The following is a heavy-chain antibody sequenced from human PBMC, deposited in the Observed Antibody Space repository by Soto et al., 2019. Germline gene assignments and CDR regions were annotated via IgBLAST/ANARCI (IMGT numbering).Heavy chain of an antibody. Sequence: QVQLVESGGGVVQPGRSLRLSCAASGFTFSSYGMHWVRQAPGKGLEWVAVIWYDGSNKYYADSVKGRFTISRDNSKNTLYLQMNSLRAEDTAVYYCARDFTLRWYFDLWGRGTLVTVSS. CDR1: GFTFSSYG. CDR2: IWYDGSNK. V-gene: IGHV3-33*01. CDR3: ARDFTLRWYFDL. J-gene: IGHJ2*01.